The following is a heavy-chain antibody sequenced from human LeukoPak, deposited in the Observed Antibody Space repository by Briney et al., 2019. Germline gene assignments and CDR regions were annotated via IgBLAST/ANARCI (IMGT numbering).Heavy chain of an antibody. CDR1: GGXFSGYY. Sequence: SETLSLTCAVYGGXFSGYYCSWIRQPPGKGLEWIGEINHSGSTNYNPSLESRVTISVDTSKSQFSLKLSSVTAADTAVYYCARGMLLWFGEYPLAFDIWGQGTMVTVSS. CDR3: ARGMLLWFGEYPLAFDI. CDR2: INHSGST. D-gene: IGHD3-10*01. V-gene: IGHV4-34*01. J-gene: IGHJ3*02.